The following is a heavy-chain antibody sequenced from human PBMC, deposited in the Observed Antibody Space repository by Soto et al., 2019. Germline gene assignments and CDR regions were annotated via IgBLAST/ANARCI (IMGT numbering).Heavy chain of an antibody. Sequence: EVQLVESGGGLVQPGGSLRLPCTASGFTFSDSWMTWARQAPGKGLEWVARIKPDESEKKYADSVKGRFSISRDNAKNSMYLQMDSLRGEDTAVYYCVRGGSNYASWGQGTLVTVSS. CDR1: GFTFSDSW. CDR2: IKPDESEK. J-gene: IGHJ5*02. CDR3: VRGGSNYAS. D-gene: IGHD4-4*01. V-gene: IGHV3-7*01.